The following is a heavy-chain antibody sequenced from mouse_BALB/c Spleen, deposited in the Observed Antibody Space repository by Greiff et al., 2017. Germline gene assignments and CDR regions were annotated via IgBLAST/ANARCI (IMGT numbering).Heavy chain of an antibody. CDR1: GFNIKDTY. CDR3: ARSGLYGNYDYYAMDN. Sequence: VQLQQSGAELVKPGASVKLSCTASGFNIKDTYMHWVKQRPEQGLEWIGRIDPANGNTKYDPKFQGKATITADTSSNTAYLQLSSLTSEDTAVYYCARSGLYGNYDYYAMDNWGQGTSVTVSS. V-gene: IGHV14-3*02. CDR2: IDPANGNT. D-gene: IGHD2-10*02. J-gene: IGHJ4*01.